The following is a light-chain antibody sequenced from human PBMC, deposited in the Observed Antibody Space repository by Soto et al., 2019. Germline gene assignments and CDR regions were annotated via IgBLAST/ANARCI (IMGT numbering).Light chain of an antibody. V-gene: IGLV7-46*01. J-gene: IGLJ3*02. CDR3: LLSYTAAYWV. CDR2: DSS. CDR1: TGAVTSGHS. Sequence: QAVVTQETSLTVSPGGTVTLTCGSSTGAVTSGHSPFWFQQKPGQAPRTLISDSSNRLSWTPTRFSGSLLGGKAALTLSGAQPEDEADYYCLLSYTAAYWVFGGGTKLTVL.